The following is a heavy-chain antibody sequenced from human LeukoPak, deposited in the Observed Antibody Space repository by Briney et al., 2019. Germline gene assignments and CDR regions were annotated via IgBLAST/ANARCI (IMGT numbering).Heavy chain of an antibody. V-gene: IGHV3-23*01. Sequence: PGGSLRLSCAASGFTFSSYAMSWVRQAPGKGLEWVSAISGSGGSTYYADSVKGRFTISRDNSKNTLYLQMNSLRAEDTAVYYCAKYDGDPMIVVVRSAFDIWGQGTMVTVSS. J-gene: IGHJ3*02. D-gene: IGHD3-22*01. CDR1: GFTFSSYA. CDR2: ISGSGGST. CDR3: AKYDGDPMIVVVRSAFDI.